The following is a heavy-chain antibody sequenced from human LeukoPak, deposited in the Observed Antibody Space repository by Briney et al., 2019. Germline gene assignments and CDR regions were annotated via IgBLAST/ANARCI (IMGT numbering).Heavy chain of an antibody. CDR2: VKSRDVGRTT. Sequence: GSLRVSSAASVFTFSNAWMSSVRQAPGERLECVCRVKSRDVGRTTDYAAPVKGRFTISRDDSKNTVYLQMISLQTEDTAVYYCTTDFLQGYSGSWGQGTLVTVSS. CDR1: VFTFSNAW. D-gene: IGHD5-12*01. CDR3: TTDFLQGYSGS. V-gene: IGHV3-15*01. J-gene: IGHJ5*02.